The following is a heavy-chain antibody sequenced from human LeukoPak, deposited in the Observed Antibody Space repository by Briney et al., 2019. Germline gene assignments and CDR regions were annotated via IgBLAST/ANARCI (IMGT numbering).Heavy chain of an antibody. CDR2: INHSGST. D-gene: IGHD3-22*01. CDR1: GGSFSGYY. Sequence: SETLSLTCAVYGGSFSGYYWSWIRQPPGKGLEWIGEINHSGSTNYNPSLKSRVTISVDTSKNQFSLKLSSVTAADTAVYSCARGQKRYYYDSSGYPLKSWVQGNLVTVSS. V-gene: IGHV4-34*01. J-gene: IGHJ4*02. CDR3: ARGQKRYYYDSSGYPLKS.